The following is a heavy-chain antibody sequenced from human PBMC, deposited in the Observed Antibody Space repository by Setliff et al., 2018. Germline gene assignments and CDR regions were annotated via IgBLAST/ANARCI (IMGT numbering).Heavy chain of an antibody. J-gene: IGHJ4*02. CDR3: ARGRNIAARLLDS. V-gene: IGHV4-4*02. Sequence: SETLSLTCAVSGGSISSPNWWNWVRQPPGKGLEWIGEINHRGSTNYNPSLKSRVTISIDTSRDQFSLKLISMIAADTAVYYCARGRNIAARLLDSWGQGTLVTVSS. CDR2: INHRGST. CDR1: GGSISSPNW. D-gene: IGHD6-6*01.